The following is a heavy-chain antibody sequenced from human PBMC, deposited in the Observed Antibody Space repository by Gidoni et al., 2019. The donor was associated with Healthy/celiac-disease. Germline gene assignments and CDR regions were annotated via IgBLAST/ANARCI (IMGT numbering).Heavy chain of an antibody. CDR1: GGSFSGYY. J-gene: IGHJ4*02. Sequence: QVQLQQWGAGLLKPSETLSLTCAVYGGSFSGYYWSWIRQPPGKGLEWIGEINHSGSTNYNPSLKSRVTISVDTSKNQFSLKLSSVTAADTAVYYCARGRRGSYYNGFDYWGQGTLVTVSS. CDR3: ARGRRGSYYNGFDY. D-gene: IGHD1-26*01. V-gene: IGHV4-34*01. CDR2: INHSGST.